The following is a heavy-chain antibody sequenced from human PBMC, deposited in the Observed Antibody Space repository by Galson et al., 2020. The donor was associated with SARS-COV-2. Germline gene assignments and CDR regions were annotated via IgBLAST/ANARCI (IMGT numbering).Heavy chain of an antibody. D-gene: IGHD3-9*01. CDR2: IIPIFGTA. J-gene: IGHJ5*02. V-gene: IGHV1-69*13. CDR3: ARGLTGYYTSRFDP. Sequence: SVKDSCKASGGTFSSYAISWVRQAPGQGLEWMGGIIPIFGTANYAQKFQGRVTITADESTSTAYMELSSLRSEDTAVYYCARGLTGYYTSRFDPWGQGTLVTVSS. CDR1: GGTFSSYA.